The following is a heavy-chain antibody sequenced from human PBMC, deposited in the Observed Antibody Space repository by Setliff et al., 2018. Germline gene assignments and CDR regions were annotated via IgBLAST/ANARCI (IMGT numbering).Heavy chain of an antibody. J-gene: IGHJ4*02. Sequence: SETLSLTCTVSDGSLYSGNYYWTWIRQPAGKALEWIGHIHGTEGTHYNPSLESRVTISRDKSPNQFSLMLRSVTAADTALYYCARGYYNGRGYYYLPCSFDSWGRGIEVTVSS. V-gene: IGHV4-61*09. D-gene: IGHD3-10*01. CDR3: ARGYYNGRGYYYLPCSFDS. CDR1: DGSLYSGNYY. CDR2: IHGTEGT.